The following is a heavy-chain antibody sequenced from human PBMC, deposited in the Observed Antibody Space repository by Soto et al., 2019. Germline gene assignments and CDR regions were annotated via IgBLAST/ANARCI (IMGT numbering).Heavy chain of an antibody. D-gene: IGHD2-15*01. V-gene: IGHV1-46*01. CDR2: INPSGGST. CDR3: ATGLVVVAATPTGDY. CDR1: GHTFTSYY. J-gene: IGHJ4*02. Sequence: GASVKVSCKASGHTFTSYYMHWVRQAPGQGLEWMGIINPSGGSTSYAQKFQGRVTMTRDTSTSTVYMELSSLRSEDTAVYYCATGLVVVAATPTGDYWGQGTLVTVSS.